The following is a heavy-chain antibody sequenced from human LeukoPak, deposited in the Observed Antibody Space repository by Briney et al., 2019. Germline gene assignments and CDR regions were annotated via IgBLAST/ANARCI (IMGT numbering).Heavy chain of an antibody. V-gene: IGHV7-4-1*02. Sequence: ASVKVSCKASGYTFTDYAMNWVRQAPGQGLQWMGWINTNTGKPTYAQDFTGRFVISLDTSVSTAYLQISSLKADDTAVYYCARAPRADCTDGNCYSVYWGQGTLVTVSS. CDR2: INTNTGKP. CDR1: GYTFTDYA. D-gene: IGHD2-15*01. CDR3: ARAPRADCTDGNCYSVY. J-gene: IGHJ4*02.